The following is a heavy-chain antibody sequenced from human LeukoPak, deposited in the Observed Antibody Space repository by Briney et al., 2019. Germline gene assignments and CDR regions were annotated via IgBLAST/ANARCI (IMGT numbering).Heavy chain of an antibody. D-gene: IGHD3-10*01. CDR2: ISSSSSYI. Sequence: GSLRLSCAASGFTLSSYSMNWGRQAPGKGLEWVSSISSSSSYIYYADSVKGRFTISRDNAKNSLYLQMNSLRAEDTAVYYCARDDENYGLGSYYNVFSYWGQGTLVTVPS. J-gene: IGHJ4*02. CDR3: ARDDENYGLGSYYNVFSY. CDR1: GFTLSSYS. V-gene: IGHV3-21*01.